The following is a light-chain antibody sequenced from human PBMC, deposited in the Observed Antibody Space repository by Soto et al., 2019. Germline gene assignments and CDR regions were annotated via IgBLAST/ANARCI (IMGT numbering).Light chain of an antibody. CDR3: CSYGGSRTL. CDR1: SSDVGSYNL. V-gene: IGLV2-23*02. CDR2: EVS. J-gene: IGLJ2*01. Sequence: QSVLTQPASVSGSPGQSITISCTGTSSDVGSYNLVSWYQQHPGKAPKLMIYEVSKRPSGVSDRFSGSKSGNTASLTISGLQAEDEADYYCCSYGGSRTLFGGGTKLTVL.